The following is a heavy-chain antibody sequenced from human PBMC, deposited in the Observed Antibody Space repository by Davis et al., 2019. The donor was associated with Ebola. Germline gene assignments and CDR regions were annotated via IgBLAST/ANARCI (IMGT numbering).Heavy chain of an antibody. V-gene: IGHV3-7*03. CDR3: ARGNNMDV. CDR2: IKQDGIQK. CDR1: GFSFSNYW. D-gene: IGHD1/OR15-1a*01. J-gene: IGHJ6*04. Sequence: GESPKTPCAASGFSFSNYWMNWVRQAPGKGQEWVANIKQDGIQKYYVDSVKGRFTISRDNAKNTVYLEMHSLRADDTASYYCARGNNMDVWGRGTTVTVSS.